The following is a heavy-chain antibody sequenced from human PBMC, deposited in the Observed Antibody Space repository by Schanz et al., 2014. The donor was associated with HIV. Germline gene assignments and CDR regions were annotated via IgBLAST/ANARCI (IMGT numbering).Heavy chain of an antibody. J-gene: IGHJ6*02. CDR1: GFTFNDYG. CDR3: ARGSGPYYYYYGMDV. Sequence: VQLLESGGGVVQPGRSLRLSCAASGFTFNDYGMHWVRQAPGKGLEWVVVIWYDGRNKYYADSVKGRFTISRDNSKNTLYLQRNSLRAEDTAVYYCARGSGPYYYYYGMDVWGQGTTVTVSS. D-gene: IGHD2-15*01. V-gene: IGHV3-33*01. CDR2: IWYDGRNK.